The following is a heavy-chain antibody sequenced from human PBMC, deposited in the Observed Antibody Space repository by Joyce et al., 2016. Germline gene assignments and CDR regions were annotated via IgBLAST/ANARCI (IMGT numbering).Heavy chain of an antibody. Sequence: EVQLVDSGGGLVKPGGSLRLSCAAAGFTFNDYTMNWVRQAPGKGLGWVASITRRGTYIYYADSVKGRFTISRDNAKHSVNLQMNSLRAEDTAMYYSAIDSGFHLDWGQGTLVTVSS. CDR1: GFTFNDYT. V-gene: IGHV3-21*01. D-gene: IGHD3-10*01. CDR2: ITRRGTYI. CDR3: AIDSGFHLD. J-gene: IGHJ4*02.